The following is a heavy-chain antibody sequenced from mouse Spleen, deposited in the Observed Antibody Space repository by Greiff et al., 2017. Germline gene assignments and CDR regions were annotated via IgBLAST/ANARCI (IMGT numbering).Heavy chain of an antibody. CDR3: AIDGYYVSYWYFDV. CDR1: GYSITSGYY. V-gene: IGHV3-6*02. CDR2: ISYDGSN. D-gene: IGHD2-3*01. Sequence: ESGPGLVKPSQSLSLTCSVTGYSITSGYYWNWIRQFPGNKLEWMGYISYDGSNNYNPSLKNRISITRDTSKNQFFLKLNSVTTEDTATYYCAIDGYYVSYWYFDVWGAGTTVTVSS. J-gene: IGHJ1*01.